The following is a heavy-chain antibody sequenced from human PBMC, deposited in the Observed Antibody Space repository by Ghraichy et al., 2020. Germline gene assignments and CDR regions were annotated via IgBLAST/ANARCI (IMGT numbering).Heavy chain of an antibody. V-gene: IGHV4-4*09. CDR1: GDSISDHY. CDR2: IFASGST. Sequence: SQTLSLTCTVPGDSISDHYWSWIRQPPGKGLEWIGYIFASGSTDYNPSLTSRVTISIDTSKNQFSLKLRSVTAADTAVYYCARQWGTDYWGQGTLVTVSS. CDR3: ARQWGTDY. J-gene: IGHJ4*02. D-gene: IGHD1-26*01.